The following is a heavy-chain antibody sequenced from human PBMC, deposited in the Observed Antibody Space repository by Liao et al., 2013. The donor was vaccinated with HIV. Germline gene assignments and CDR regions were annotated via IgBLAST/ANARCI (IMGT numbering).Heavy chain of an antibody. CDR3: ARGGVFIDY. D-gene: IGHD3-10*01. Sequence: QMQLQESGPVVVKPSETLSLICTVSGGSISSYNWNWIRQPAGKGLEWIGRVSASGGAVYNPSLKSRVTMSVDTSKNQFSLNLNSVIAADTAIYYCARGGVFIDYWGQGTLVTVSS. V-gene: IGHV4-4*07. J-gene: IGHJ4*02. CDR2: VSASGGA. CDR1: GGSISSYN.